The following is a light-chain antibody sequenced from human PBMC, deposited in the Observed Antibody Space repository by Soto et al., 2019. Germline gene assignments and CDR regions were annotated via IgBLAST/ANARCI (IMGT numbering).Light chain of an antibody. CDR1: SSDVGRYNY. CDR2: DVT. CDR3: CSYAGSYSLL. J-gene: IGLJ2*01. V-gene: IGLV2-11*01. Sequence: QLVLTQPRSVSGSPGQSVTISCTGTSSDVGRYNYVSWYQQHPGRAPKLMIYDVTKRPSGVPDRFSGSKSGNTASLTISGLLAEDEADYSCCSYAGSYSLLFGGGTKLTVL.